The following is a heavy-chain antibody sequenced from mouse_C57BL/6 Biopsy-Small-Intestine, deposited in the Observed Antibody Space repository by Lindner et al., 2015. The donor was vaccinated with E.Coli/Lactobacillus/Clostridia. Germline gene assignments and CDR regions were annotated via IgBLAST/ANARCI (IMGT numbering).Heavy chain of an antibody. D-gene: IGHD1-1*01. V-gene: IGHV1S12*01. Sequence: SVKVSCKTSGYTFTNYYIHWVRQAPGQGLEWVGLINPSGSITSYAHKLQGRVSMSSDTSTNTVYMELSSLTSEDTAVYYCARMSRDCSRTSCYHYNWFDPWGQGTLVTVS. CDR2: INPSGSIT. CDR1: GYTFTNYY. CDR3: ARMSRDCSRTSCYHYNWFDP. J-gene: IGHJ3*01.